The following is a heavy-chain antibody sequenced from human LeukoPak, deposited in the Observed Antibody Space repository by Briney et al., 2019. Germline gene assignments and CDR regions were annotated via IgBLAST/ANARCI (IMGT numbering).Heavy chain of an antibody. V-gene: IGHV1-18*01. D-gene: IGHD3-9*01. CDR1: GYTFTSYG. J-gene: IGHJ4*02. Sequence: GASVKVSCKASGYTFTSYGISWVRQAPGQGLEWMGWISAYNGNTNYAQKLQGRVTMTTDTSTSTAYMELRSLRSDDTAVYYCARYDTHARNQYYFDYWGQGTLVTVSS. CDR2: ISAYNGNT. CDR3: ARYDTHARNQYYFDY.